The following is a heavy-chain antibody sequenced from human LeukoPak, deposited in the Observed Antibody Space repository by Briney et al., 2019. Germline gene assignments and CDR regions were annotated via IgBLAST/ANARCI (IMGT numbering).Heavy chain of an antibody. CDR3: ARHAPYYYDSSQWYLNAFEI. Sequence: SETLSLTCTVSGGSISSYYWSWIRQPPGKGLEWIGYIYSSGSINYNPSLKSRVTISADTSKNRFSLKLSSVTAADTAVYYCARHAPYYYDSSQWYLNAFEIWGQGTMVTVSS. CDR1: GGSISSYY. J-gene: IGHJ3*02. V-gene: IGHV4-59*01. D-gene: IGHD3-22*01. CDR2: IYSSGSI.